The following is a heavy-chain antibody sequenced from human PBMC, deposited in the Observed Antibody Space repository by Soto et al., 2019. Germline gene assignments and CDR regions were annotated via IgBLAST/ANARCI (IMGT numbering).Heavy chain of an antibody. CDR3: ARRRSYYYGMDV. V-gene: IGHV3-53*01. CDR2: IYSGGST. CDR1: GFTVSSNY. Sequence: PGESLKISCAASGFTVSSNYMSWVRQAPGKGLEWVSVIYSGGSTYYADSVKGRFTISRDNSKNTLYLQMNSLRAEDTAVYYCARRRSYYYGMDVWGQGTTVTVSS. J-gene: IGHJ6*02.